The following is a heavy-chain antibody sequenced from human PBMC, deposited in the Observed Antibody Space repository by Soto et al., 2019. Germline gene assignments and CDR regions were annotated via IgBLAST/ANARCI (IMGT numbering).Heavy chain of an antibody. CDR3: ARARWYDAFDV. V-gene: IGHV4-38-2*01. J-gene: IGHJ3*01. CDR1: GFFISSGNY. CDR2: IFHGGNT. D-gene: IGHD2-15*01. Sequence: SETLSLTCAVSGFFISSGNYWGWIRKPPGKGLEWIGSIFHGGNTYYNPSLKSRATISVDMSKNQFSLKLNSVTAADTAVYYCARARWYDAFDVWGQGTVVTVSS.